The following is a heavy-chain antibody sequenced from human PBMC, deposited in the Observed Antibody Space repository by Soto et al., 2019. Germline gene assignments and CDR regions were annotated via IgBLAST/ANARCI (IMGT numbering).Heavy chain of an antibody. CDR2: IYYSGST. V-gene: IGHV4-59*01. Sequence: SETLCLTCTVSGGSISSYYWSWIRQPPGKGLEWIGYIYYSGSTNYNPSLKSRVTISVDTSKNQYSLKLSSVTAADTAVYYCASQVVPAAGIDYWGQGTLVTVSS. CDR1: GGSISSYY. CDR3: ASQVVPAAGIDY. D-gene: IGHD2-2*01. J-gene: IGHJ4*02.